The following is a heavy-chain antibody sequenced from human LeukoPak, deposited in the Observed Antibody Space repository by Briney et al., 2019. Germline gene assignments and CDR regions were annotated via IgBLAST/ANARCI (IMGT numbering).Heavy chain of an antibody. CDR3: ARPRDVLEGFDY. J-gene: IGHJ4*02. CDR1: GGSISSYY. Sequence: SETLSLTCTVSGGSISSYYWSWIRQPPGKGLEWIGSIYYSGSTYYNPSLKSRVTISVDTSKNQFSLKLSSVTAADTAVYYCARPRDVLEGFDYWGQGTLVTVSS. V-gene: IGHV4-59*05. CDR2: IYYSGST. D-gene: IGHD3-3*02.